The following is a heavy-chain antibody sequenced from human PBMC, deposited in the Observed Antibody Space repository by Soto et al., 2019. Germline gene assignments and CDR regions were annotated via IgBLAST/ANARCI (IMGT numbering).Heavy chain of an antibody. CDR2: NYWNDDK. D-gene: IGHD5-18*01. J-gene: IGHJ4*02. CDR3: AHRSVDTAMVKKDAFDY. Sequence: QITLKESGPTLVKPTQTLTLTCTFSGCSLITSGVGVGWIRQPPGTARQLLALNYWNDDKLSSPFLKSRLTSTKDTSKNQVVRTMTNMDPVATATYYCAHRSVDTAMVKKDAFDYWGQGTLGTVSS. CDR1: GCSLITSGVG. V-gene: IGHV2-5*01.